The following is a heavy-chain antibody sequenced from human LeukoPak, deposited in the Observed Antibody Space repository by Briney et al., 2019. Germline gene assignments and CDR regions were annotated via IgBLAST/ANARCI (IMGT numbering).Heavy chain of an antibody. Sequence: GGSLRLSCAASGFTFSSYAMSWVRQAPGKGLEWVSAIGGSGGSTYYADSVKGRFTISRDNSKNTLYLQMNSLRAEDTAVYYCAKELGYCSSTSCPRGMDVWGQGTTVTVSS. CDR3: AKELGYCSSTSCPRGMDV. V-gene: IGHV3-23*01. D-gene: IGHD2-2*01. CDR1: GFTFSSYA. J-gene: IGHJ6*02. CDR2: IGGSGGST.